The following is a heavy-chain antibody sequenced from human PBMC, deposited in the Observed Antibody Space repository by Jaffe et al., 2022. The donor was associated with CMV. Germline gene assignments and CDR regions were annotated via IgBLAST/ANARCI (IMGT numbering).Heavy chain of an antibody. CDR2: IYPGDSDT. CDR3: ARQSYDFWSGYTTTMDV. J-gene: IGHJ6*02. D-gene: IGHD3-3*01. Sequence: EVQLVQSGAEVKKPGESLKISCKGSGYSFTSYWIGWVRQMPGKGLEWMGIIYPGDSDTRYSPSFQGQVTISADKSISTAYLQWSSLKASDTAMYYCARQSYDFWSGYTTTMDVWGQGTTVTVSS. V-gene: IGHV5-51*01. CDR1: GYSFTSYW.